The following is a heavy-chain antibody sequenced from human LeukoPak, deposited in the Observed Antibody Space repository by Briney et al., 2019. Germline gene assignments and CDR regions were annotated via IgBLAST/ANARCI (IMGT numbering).Heavy chain of an antibody. D-gene: IGHD3-10*02. V-gene: IGHV3-7*01. J-gene: IGHJ4*02. CDR1: GFTFSTYW. CDR3: ARARFGDSFSLDY. CDR2: IKQDGGGK. Sequence: GGSLRLSCAASGFTFSTYWMTWVRQAPGKGLEWVANIKQDGGGKYYVDSVKGRFTISRDNAKNSLYLQVNNLRAEDTAIYYCARARFGDSFSLDYWGQGTLVTVSS.